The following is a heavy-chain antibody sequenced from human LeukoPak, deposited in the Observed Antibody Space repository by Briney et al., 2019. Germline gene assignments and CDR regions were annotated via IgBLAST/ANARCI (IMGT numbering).Heavy chain of an antibody. J-gene: IGHJ2*01. Sequence: SETLSLTCAVYGGSFSGYYWSWIRQPPGKGLEWIGEINHSGSTNYNLSLKSRVTISVDTSKNQFSLKLSSVTAADTAVYYCARAGYGAFRIFDLWGRGTLVTVSS. D-gene: IGHD4-17*01. CDR3: ARAGYGAFRIFDL. V-gene: IGHV4-34*01. CDR2: INHSGST. CDR1: GGSFSGYY.